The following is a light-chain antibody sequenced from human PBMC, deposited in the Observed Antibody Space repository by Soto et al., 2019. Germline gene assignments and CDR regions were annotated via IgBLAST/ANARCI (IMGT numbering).Light chain of an antibody. J-gene: IGKJ1*01. Sequence: DIVMTQSPESLAVSLGERATIKCNSSQSVLYSSNSKNYLAWHQQKPGQPPKMLIYWASTRKSGVPDRFSGSGSGTDFTLTISSLQAEDVALYYCQQHYTTPWTFGQGTRVELK. CDR1: QSVLYSSNSKNY. CDR2: WAS. V-gene: IGKV4-1*01. CDR3: QQHYTTPWT.